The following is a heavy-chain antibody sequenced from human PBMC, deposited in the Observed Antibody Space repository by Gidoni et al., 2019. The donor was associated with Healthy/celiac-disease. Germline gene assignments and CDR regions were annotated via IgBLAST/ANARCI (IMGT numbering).Heavy chain of an antibody. CDR1: GYTFTSYA. CDR2: INAGNSNT. J-gene: IGHJ4*02. V-gene: IGHV1-3*01. CDR3: ARVNGWFGEFPFEY. D-gene: IGHD3-10*01. Sequence: QVQLVQSGAEVKKPGASVKVSCKASGYTFTSYAMHWVRQAPGQRLEWMGWINAGNSNTKYSQKFQGRVTITRDTSASTAYMELSSLRSEDTAVYYCARVNGWFGEFPFEYWGQGTLVTVSS.